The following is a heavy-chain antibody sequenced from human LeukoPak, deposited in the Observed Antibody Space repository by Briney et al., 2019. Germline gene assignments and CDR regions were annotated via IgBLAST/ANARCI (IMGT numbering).Heavy chain of an antibody. D-gene: IGHD1-26*01. J-gene: IGHJ5*02. V-gene: IGHV1-8*01. CDR2: MNPNSGNT. CDR3: ARGVGGSYSGEDWFDP. Sequence: ASVKVSCKASGYTLTSYDINWVRQATGQGLEWMGWMNPNSGNTGYAQKFQGRVTMTRNTSISTAYMELSSLRSEDTAVYYCARGVGGSYSGEDWFDPWGQGTLVTVSS. CDR1: GYTLTSYD.